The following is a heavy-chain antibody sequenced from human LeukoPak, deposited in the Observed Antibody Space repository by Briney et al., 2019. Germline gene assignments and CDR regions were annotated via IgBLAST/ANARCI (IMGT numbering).Heavy chain of an antibody. D-gene: IGHD3-22*01. Sequence: PGGSLRLSCGASGFTFRSYSMNWVRQAPGKGLEWVSYISSSSSTIYYADSVKGRFTISRDNAKNSLYLQMNGLRDEDTAVYYCARGGITMIVVVNDAFDIWGQGTMVTVSS. CDR1: GFTFRSYS. CDR3: ARGGITMIVVVNDAFDI. J-gene: IGHJ3*02. CDR2: ISSSSSTI. V-gene: IGHV3-48*02.